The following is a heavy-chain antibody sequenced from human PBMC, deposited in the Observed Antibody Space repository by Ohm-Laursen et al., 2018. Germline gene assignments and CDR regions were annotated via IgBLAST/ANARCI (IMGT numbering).Heavy chain of an antibody. V-gene: IGHV3-7*01. Sequence: GSLRLSCTASGFAFSNSWLTWVRQAPGKGLEWVAHINQDGGEKNYGDSVKGRFTISRDNAKNSLYLQMNSLRVEDTAVFYCARGHYDMNLWGQGTTVTVSS. CDR3: ARGHYDMNL. CDR1: GFAFSNSW. CDR2: INQDGGEK. J-gene: IGHJ6*02.